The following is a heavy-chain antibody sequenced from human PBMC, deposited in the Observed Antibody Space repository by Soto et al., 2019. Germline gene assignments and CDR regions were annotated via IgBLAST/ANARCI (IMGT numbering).Heavy chain of an antibody. CDR1: GFTFSSYA. CDR2: ISGSGGST. Sequence: WGSLRLSCAASGFTFSSYAMSWVRQAPGKGLEWVSAISGSGGSTYYADSVKGRFTISRDNSKNTLYLQMNSLRAEDTAVYYCAKVGITIVGVVTSLEYFDYWGQGTLDTVS. V-gene: IGHV3-23*01. J-gene: IGHJ4*02. CDR3: AKVGITIVGVVTSLEYFDY. D-gene: IGHD3-3*01.